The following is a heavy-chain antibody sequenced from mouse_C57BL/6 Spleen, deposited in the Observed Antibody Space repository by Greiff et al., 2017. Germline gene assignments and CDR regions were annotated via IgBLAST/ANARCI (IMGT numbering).Heavy chain of an antibody. CDR1: GFSLTSYG. Sequence: QVQLKQSGPGLVQPSQSLSITCTVSGFSLTSYGVHWVRQSPGKGLEWLGVIWSGGSTDYNAAFISRLSISKDNSKSQVFFKMNSRQDDDRAIYYCARNGGRLWAMDYWGQGTSVTVSS. D-gene: IGHD1-1*02. V-gene: IGHV2-2*01. CDR2: IWSGGST. CDR3: ARNGGRLWAMDY. J-gene: IGHJ4*01.